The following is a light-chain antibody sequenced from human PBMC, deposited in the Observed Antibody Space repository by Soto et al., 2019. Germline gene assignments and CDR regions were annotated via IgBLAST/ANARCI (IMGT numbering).Light chain of an antibody. CDR1: ENILNF. CDR3: QHYNTQSIT. V-gene: IGKV1-5*01. J-gene: IGKJ4*01. Sequence: DIQLIQSPSTLSASVGDRVTIRCRASENILNFLAWYPQRSGSAPNLLIYAASDLESGVPSRFSGTGSGTEFTPTIDNLQPDDSATYYCQHYNTQSITFGGGTKVDVK. CDR2: AAS.